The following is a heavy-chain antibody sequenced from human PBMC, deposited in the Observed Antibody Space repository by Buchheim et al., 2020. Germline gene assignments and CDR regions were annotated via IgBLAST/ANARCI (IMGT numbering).Heavy chain of an antibody. J-gene: IGHJ5*02. Sequence: QVQLQQWGAGLLKPSETLSLTCAVYGGSFSGYYWSWIRQPPGKGLEWIGEINHSGSTNYNPSLKSRVTISVDTSKNQFSLKLSSVTAAVTAVYYCARGLQWLVLGNWFDPWGQGTL. D-gene: IGHD6-19*01. CDR2: INHSGST. CDR1: GGSFSGYY. CDR3: ARGLQWLVLGNWFDP. V-gene: IGHV4-34*01.